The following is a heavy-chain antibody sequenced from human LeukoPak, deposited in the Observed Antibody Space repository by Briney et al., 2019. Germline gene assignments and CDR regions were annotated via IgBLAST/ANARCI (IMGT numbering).Heavy chain of an antibody. J-gene: IGHJ6*03. CDR3: ARVFGTTIFGVVRRKDYYYYMDV. CDR2: IYYSGST. D-gene: IGHD3-3*01. V-gene: IGHV4-39*07. CDR1: GGSISSSSYY. Sequence: SETLSLTCTVSGGSISSSSYYWGWIRQPPGKGLEWIGSIYYSGSTYYNPSLKSRVTISVDTSKNQFSLKLSSVTAADTAVYYCARVFGTTIFGVVRRKDYYYYMDVWGKGTTVTVSS.